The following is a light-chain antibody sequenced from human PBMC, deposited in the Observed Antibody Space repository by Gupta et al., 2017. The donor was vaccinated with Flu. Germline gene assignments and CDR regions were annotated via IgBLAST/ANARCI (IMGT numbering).Light chain of an antibody. Sequence: DIQMTQSPSSLSASVGDRVTIPCRASQSIANYLNWYQLKPGKAPKLLIYAASRLQRGVPSRFSGSGSETDFILTISSLQPEDFATYYCQQAYRVPHSFGQGTKLEIK. CDR3: QQAYRVPHS. CDR1: QSIANY. V-gene: IGKV1-39*01. J-gene: IGKJ2*03. CDR2: AAS.